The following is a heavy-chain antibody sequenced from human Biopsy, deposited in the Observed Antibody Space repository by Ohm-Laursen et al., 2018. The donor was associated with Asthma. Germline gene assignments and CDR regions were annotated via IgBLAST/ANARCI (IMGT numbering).Heavy chain of an antibody. CDR3: ARESGQDYGGFGSFDR. Sequence: SLRLSCAASGFTFRSYAMHWVRQAPGKGLEWVAVGGSYYDGGLKYYADSVNGRFTVSRDNSKNSLYLQINSLRVEDSAVYYCARESGQDYGGFGSFDRWGQGKMVAVSS. J-gene: IGHJ3*02. CDR2: GGSYYDGGLK. V-gene: IGHV3-30-3*01. D-gene: IGHD4-23*01. CDR1: GFTFRSYA.